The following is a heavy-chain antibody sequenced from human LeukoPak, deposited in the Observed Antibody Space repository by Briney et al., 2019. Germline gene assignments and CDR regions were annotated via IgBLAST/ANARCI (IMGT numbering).Heavy chain of an antibody. CDR1: GFSFSSFA. CDR2: ITGSGSNT. J-gene: IGHJ4*02. Sequence: GGSLRFSCAASGFSFSSFAMSWVRQAPGKGLEWVSAITGSGSNTYYADSVKGRFTISRDNAKNSLYLQMNSLRAEDTAVYYCARFALKTPPTDWGQGTLVTVSS. V-gene: IGHV3-21*01. CDR3: ARFALKTPPTD.